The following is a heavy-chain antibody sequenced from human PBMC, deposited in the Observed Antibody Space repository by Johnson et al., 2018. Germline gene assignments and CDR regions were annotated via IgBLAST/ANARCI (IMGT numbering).Heavy chain of an antibody. CDR1: GGSISSYY. V-gene: IGHV4-59*01. Sequence: QVQLQESGPGLVKPSETLSLTCTVSGGSISSYYWSWIRQPPGKGLEWIGYIYYSGSTNYNPSLKSRVTISVDTSKNQFSLKLSSVTAADTAVYYCARDRSSRWVEGYYSYMDVWGKGTTVTVSS. D-gene: IGHD6-13*01. J-gene: IGHJ6*03. CDR3: ARDRSSRWVEGYYSYMDV. CDR2: IYYSGST.